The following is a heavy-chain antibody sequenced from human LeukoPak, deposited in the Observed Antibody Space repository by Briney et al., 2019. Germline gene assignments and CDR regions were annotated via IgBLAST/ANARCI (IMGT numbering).Heavy chain of an antibody. CDR3: ASQLERRAYYYYMDV. Sequence: ASVKVSCKASGYTFTGYYMHWVRQAPGQGLEWMGWINPNSGGTNYAQKFQGRVTMTRDTSISTAYMELSRLRSDDTAVYYCASQLERRAYYYYMDVWGKGTTVTISS. V-gene: IGHV1-2*02. J-gene: IGHJ6*03. CDR1: GYTFTGYY. D-gene: IGHD1-1*01. CDR2: INPNSGGT.